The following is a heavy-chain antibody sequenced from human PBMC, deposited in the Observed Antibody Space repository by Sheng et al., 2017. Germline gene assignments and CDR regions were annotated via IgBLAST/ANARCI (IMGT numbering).Heavy chain of an antibody. CDR1: GFTFSSYG. D-gene: IGHD3-22*01. J-gene: IGHJ4*02. CDR3: AKANSYGRSSGYYRGGYFDY. Sequence: QVQLVESGGGVVQPGRSLRLSCAASGFTFSSYGMHWVRQAPGKGLEWVAVISYDGSNKYYADSVKGRFTISRDNSKNTLYLQMNSLRAEDTAVYYCAKANSYGRSSGYYRGGYFDYWGQGTLVTVSS. CDR2: ISYDGSNK. V-gene: IGHV3-30*18.